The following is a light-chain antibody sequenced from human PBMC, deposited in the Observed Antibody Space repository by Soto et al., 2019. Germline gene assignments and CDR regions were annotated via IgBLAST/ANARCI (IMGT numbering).Light chain of an antibody. CDR1: QSISTY. J-gene: IGKJ1*01. CDR3: QQYGSSPWT. Sequence: DIQITQSPSSLSASVGDRVTITCRASQSISTYLIWYQQKPGKAPKLLIYATSSLQSGVPSRFSGSGSGTDFTLTISRLEPEDFAVYYCQQYGSSPWTFGQGTKVDIK. CDR2: ATS. V-gene: IGKV1-39*01.